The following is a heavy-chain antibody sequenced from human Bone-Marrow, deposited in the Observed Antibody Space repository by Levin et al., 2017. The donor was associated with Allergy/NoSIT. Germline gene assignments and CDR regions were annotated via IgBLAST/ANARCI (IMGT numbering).Heavy chain of an antibody. V-gene: IGHV4-59*01. Sequence: PSETLSLTCTVSGGSISYYYWSWVRQSPGKGLEWIGYINYSGTTNYNPSLKSRVTLSVDTSENRFSLKLNSVTAADTAVYYCARGYSANDPLSFWGQGTLITVSS. CDR1: GGSISYYY. D-gene: IGHD5-12*01. CDR3: ARGYSANDPLSF. J-gene: IGHJ4*02. CDR2: INYSGTT.